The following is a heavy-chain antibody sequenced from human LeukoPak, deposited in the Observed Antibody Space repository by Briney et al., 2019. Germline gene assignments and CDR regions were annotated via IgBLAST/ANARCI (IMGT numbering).Heavy chain of an antibody. J-gene: IGHJ4*02. Sequence: SENLSLNCTVSGGSISSYYWSWIRQPPGKGLEWIGYIYYSGSTNYNPSLKSRVTISVDTSKNQFSLKLSSVTAADTAVYYCARGDDFWSGFPDYWGQGTLVTVSS. CDR1: GGSISSYY. V-gene: IGHV4-59*01. CDR2: IYYSGST. CDR3: ARGDDFWSGFPDY. D-gene: IGHD3-3*01.